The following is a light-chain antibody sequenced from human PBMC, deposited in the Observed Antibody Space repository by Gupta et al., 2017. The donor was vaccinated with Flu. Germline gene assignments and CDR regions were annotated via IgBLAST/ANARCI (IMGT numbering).Light chain of an antibody. CDR3: SSYAGSHWV. Sequence: QSALTQPPSASGSPGQSVTISCPGTSSDVGGYNFVSWYQHHPGKAPKIMIHGVNKRPSGVPDRFSGSKSGNTASLTVSGLQAEDEADYYCSSYAGSHWVFGGGTKVTVL. J-gene: IGLJ3*02. CDR2: GVN. CDR1: SSDVGGYNF. V-gene: IGLV2-8*01.